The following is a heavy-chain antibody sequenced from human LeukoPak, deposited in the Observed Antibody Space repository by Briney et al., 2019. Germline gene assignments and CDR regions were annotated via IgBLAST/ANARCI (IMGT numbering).Heavy chain of an antibody. J-gene: IGHJ4*02. Sequence: GGSLRLSCAASGFTFDDYAMHWVRQAPGKGLEWVSGISWNSGSIGYADSVKGRFTISRDNAKNSLYLQMNSLRAEDTALYYCAKAGSWYGSYYFDYWGQGTLDTVSS. D-gene: IGHD6-13*01. CDR1: GFTFDDYA. CDR2: ISWNSGSI. CDR3: AKAGSWYGSYYFDY. V-gene: IGHV3-9*01.